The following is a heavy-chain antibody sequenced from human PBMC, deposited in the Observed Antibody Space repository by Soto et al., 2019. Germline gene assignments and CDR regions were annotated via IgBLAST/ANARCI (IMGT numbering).Heavy chain of an antibody. CDR3: ARGSTDSYPGSRIFDF. J-gene: IGHJ4*02. V-gene: IGHV3-23*01. CDR1: IVRLGSRA. Sequence: GSLGISCVACIVRLGSRAMSWVRQAPGEGLEWVSTITDTGGDTKYADSVRGRFTMSRDNSKKTLYLQMNSLRVEDSALYYCARGSTDSYPGSRIFDFSARGPLVTVSS. D-gene: IGHD3-10*01. CDR2: ITDTGGDT.